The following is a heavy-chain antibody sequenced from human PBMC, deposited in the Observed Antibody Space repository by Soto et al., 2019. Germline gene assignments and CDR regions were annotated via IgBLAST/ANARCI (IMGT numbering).Heavy chain of an antibody. CDR3: ARREIAVAGTGAFDI. J-gene: IGHJ3*02. CDR2: IYYSGST. D-gene: IGHD6-19*01. V-gene: IGHV4-39*01. CDR1: GGSISSSSYY. Sequence: SETLSLTCTVSGGSISSSSYYWGWIRQPPGKGLEWIGSIYYSGSTYYNPSLKSRVTISVDTSKNQFSLKLSSVTAADTAVYYCARREIAVAGTGAFDIWGQGTMVTV.